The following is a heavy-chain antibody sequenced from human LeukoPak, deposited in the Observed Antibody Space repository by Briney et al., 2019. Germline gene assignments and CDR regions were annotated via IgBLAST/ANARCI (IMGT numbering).Heavy chain of an antibody. J-gene: IGHJ5*02. CDR3: ARGRPAAAGGGENNWFDP. D-gene: IGHD6-6*01. CDR1: GHTFTTYY. CDR2: INPNSGGT. V-gene: IGHV1-2*06. Sequence: ASVKVSCKASGHTFTTYYVHLVRQAPGQGLEWMGRINPNSGGTNYAQKFQGRVTMTRDTSISTAYMELSRLRSDDTAVYYCARGRPAAAGGGENNWFDPWGQGTLVTVSS.